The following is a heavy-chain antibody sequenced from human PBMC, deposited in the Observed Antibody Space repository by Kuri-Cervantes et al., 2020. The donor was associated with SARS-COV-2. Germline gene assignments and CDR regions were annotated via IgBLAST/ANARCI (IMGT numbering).Heavy chain of an antibody. D-gene: IGHD4-23*01. CDR2: IIPIFGTA. V-gene: IGHV1-69*05. CDR3: ARSPVGGNSVDHFDY. J-gene: IGHJ4*02. Sequence: SVKVSCKASGYTFTGYYMHWVRQAPGQGLEWMGGIIPIFGTANYAQKFQGRVTITTDESTSTAYMELSSLRSEDTAVYYCARSPVGGNSVDHFDYWGQGTLVTVSS. CDR1: GYTFTGYY.